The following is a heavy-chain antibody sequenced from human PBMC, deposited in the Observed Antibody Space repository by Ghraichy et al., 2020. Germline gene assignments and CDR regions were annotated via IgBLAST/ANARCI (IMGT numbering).Heavy chain of an antibody. CDR1: GDSVSSNSAA. J-gene: IGHJ5*02. Sequence: SQTLSLTCAISGDSVSSNSAAWNWIRQSPSRGLEWLGRTYYRSKWYNDYAVSVKSRITINPDTSKNQFSLQLNSVTPEDTAVYYCARGPSEATIGWSGFDPWGQGTLVTVSS. CDR2: TYYRSKWYN. D-gene: IGHD5-12*01. CDR3: ARGPSEATIGWSGFDP. V-gene: IGHV6-1*01.